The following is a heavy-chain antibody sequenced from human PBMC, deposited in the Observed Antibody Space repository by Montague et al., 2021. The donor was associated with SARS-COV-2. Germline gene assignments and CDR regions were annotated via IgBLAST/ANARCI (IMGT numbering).Heavy chain of an antibody. CDR2: ISSSSSYI. D-gene: IGHD1-14*01. J-gene: IGHJ6*02. CDR1: GFTFSSYS. Sequence: SLRLSCAASGFTFSSYSMNWVRQAPGKGLEWVSSISSSSSYICYADSVKGRFTISRDNAKNSLYLQMNSLRAEDTAVYYCASLTTDTLYYYYGMDVWGQGTTVTVSS. V-gene: IGHV3-21*01. CDR3: ASLTTDTLYYYYGMDV.